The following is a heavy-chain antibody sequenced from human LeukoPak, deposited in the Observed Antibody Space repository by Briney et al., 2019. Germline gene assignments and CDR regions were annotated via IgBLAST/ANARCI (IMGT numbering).Heavy chain of an antibody. CDR3: ATLTYYYSYLAV. Sequence: PSEILSLTCTISADSIGSSRYYWGWIRQAPGKGLEWIGSMYYSGSGSYSPSLKSRVTISLDTSNNRFSLKLNSVTAADTAVYYCATLTYYYSYLAVWGKGTTVTVSS. J-gene: IGHJ6*03. CDR2: MYYSGSG. V-gene: IGHV4-39*01. CDR1: ADSIGSSRYY.